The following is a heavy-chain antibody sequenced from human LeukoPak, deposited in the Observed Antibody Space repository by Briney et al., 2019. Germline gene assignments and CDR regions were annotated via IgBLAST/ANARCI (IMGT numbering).Heavy chain of an antibody. D-gene: IGHD4-17*01. CDR2: INTNTGNP. V-gene: IGHV7-4-1*02. J-gene: IGHJ4*02. CDR1: GYTFTSYA. CDR3: ARTQRTTVTTLVSY. Sequence: ASVKVSCKASGYTFTSYAMNWVRQAPGQGLEWMGWINTNTGNPTYAQGFTGRFVFSLDTPVSTAYLQISSLKAEDTAVYYCARTQRTTVTTLVSYWGQGTLVTVSS.